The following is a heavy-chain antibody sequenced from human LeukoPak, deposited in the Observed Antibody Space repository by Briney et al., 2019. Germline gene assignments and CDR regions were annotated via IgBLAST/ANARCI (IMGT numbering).Heavy chain of an antibody. CDR3: TREALRYDY. CDR2: ISNDGSTE. V-gene: IGHV3-30*04. CDR1: GFSISNSA. Sequence: GGSLRLSCAVSGFSISNSALHWVRQAPGKGLEWVAAISNDGSTEDYADSVKGRFTISRDNSKNTLYVQMNTLRAEDTAVYYCTREALRYDYWGQGTLVTVSS. J-gene: IGHJ4*02. D-gene: IGHD1-26*01.